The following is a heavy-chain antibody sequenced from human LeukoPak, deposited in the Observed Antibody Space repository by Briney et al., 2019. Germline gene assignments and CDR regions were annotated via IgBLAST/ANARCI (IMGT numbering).Heavy chain of an antibody. D-gene: IGHD3-3*01. V-gene: IGHV4-59*01. CDR2: IYYSGVT. CDR1: GGSISSDY. J-gene: IGHJ5*02. Sequence: SETLSLTCTVSGGSISSDYWSWIRQPPGKGLGCGGYIYYSGVTNYNPSLKSRVTISVDTSKHQFSPKLSSVTDADTAVYYCARTYYDFWSGYHRSYTWFDTWGQGTLVTVSS. CDR3: ARTYYDFWSGYHRSYTWFDT.